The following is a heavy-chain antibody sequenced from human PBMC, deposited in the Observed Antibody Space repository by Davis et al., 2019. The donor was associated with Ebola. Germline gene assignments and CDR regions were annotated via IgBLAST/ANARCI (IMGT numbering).Heavy chain of an antibody. CDR2: IYYSGST. D-gene: IGHD2-15*01. J-gene: IGHJ3*01. V-gene: IGHV4-59*08. CDR3: ARQWTLRDAFDV. CDR1: GGSISSYY. Sequence: PETLSLTCTVSGGSISSYYWSWIRQLPGKGLEWIGYIYYSGSTNYNPSLKSRVTISVDTSKNQFSLKLSSVTAADTAVYYCARQWTLRDAFDVWGQGTMVTVSS.